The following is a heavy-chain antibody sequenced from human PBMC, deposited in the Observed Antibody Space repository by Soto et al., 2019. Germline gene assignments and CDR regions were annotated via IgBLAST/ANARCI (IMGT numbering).Heavy chain of an antibody. D-gene: IGHD2-8*02. CDR2: IYHSGST. J-gene: IGHJ5*02. V-gene: IGHV4-30-2*01. CDR1: GGSISSGGYS. Sequence: LSLTCAVSGGSISSGGYSWSWIRQPPGKGLEWIGYIYHSGSTYYNPSLKSRVTISVDRSKNQFSLKLSSVTAADTAVYYCARACTDGRGYPTWFDPWGQGTLVTVSS. CDR3: ARACTDGRGYPTWFDP.